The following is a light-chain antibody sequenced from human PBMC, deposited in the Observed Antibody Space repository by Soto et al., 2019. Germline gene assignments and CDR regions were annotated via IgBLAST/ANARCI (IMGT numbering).Light chain of an antibody. CDR1: QRVSSN. CDR2: GAS. CDR3: QQYNNWPQKLT. V-gene: IGKV3-15*01. Sequence: EIVMTQSPATLSVSPGERATLSCRASQRVSSNLAWYQQKPGQAPRLLIYGASTRATGIPARFSGSGSGTEFTLTVSSLHSKDFAVYYCQQYNNWPQKLTFGGGNKVEIK. J-gene: IGKJ4*01.